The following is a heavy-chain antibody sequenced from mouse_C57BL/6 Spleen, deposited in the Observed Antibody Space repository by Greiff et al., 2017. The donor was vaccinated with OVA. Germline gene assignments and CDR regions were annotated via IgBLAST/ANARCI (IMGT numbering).Heavy chain of an antibody. D-gene: IGHD3-3*01. V-gene: IGHV1-53*01. CDR1: GYTFTSYW. J-gene: IGHJ3*01. CDR3: AGEGTGPAWFAY. Sequence: QVQLQQPGTELVKPGASVKLSCKASGYTFTSYWMHWVKQRPGQGLEWIGNINPSNGGTNYNEKFKSKATLTVDTSSSTAYMQLRSLTSADSAVDYGAGEGTGPAWFAYWGQGTLVTVSA. CDR2: INPSNGGT.